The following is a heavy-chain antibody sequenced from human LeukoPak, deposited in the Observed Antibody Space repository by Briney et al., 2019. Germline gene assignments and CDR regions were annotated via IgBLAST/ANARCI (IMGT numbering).Heavy chain of an antibody. V-gene: IGHV3-30*18. J-gene: IGHJ4*02. CDR1: GFTFSSYG. CDR3: AKDSRIHIRYFDWLLLAESEYYFDY. CDR2: ISYDGSNK. D-gene: IGHD3-9*01. Sequence: PGRSLRLSCAASGFTFSSYGVHWVGQALGKGLEWVAVISYDGSNKYYADSVKGRFTISRDNSKNTLYLQMNSLRAEDTAVYYCAKDSRIHIRYFDWLLLAESEYYFDYWGQGTLVTVSS.